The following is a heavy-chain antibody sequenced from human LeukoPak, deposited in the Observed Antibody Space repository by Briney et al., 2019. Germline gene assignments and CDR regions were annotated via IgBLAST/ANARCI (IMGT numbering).Heavy chain of an antibody. J-gene: IGHJ6*04. V-gene: IGHV1-69*01. CDR1: GGTFSSHA. Sequence: ASVKVSCKASGGTFSSHAISWVRQAPGQGLEWMGGIIPIFGTANYAQKFQGRVTITADESTSTAYMELSSLRSEDTAVYYCARAGIAVARTGVYCYGMDVWGKGTTVTVSS. CDR3: ARAGIAVARTGVYCYGMDV. CDR2: IIPIFGTA. D-gene: IGHD6-19*01.